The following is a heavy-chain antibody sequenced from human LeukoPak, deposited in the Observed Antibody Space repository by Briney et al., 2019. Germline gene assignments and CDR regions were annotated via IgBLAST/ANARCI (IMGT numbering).Heavy chain of an antibody. V-gene: IGHV3-7*01. Sequence: LPGGSLRLSCAASGFTFSSYWMSWVRQAPGKGLEWVANIKQDGSEKYYVDSVKGRFTISRDNAKNSLYLQMNSLRAEDTAVYYCARDKIVGATHFDYWGQGTLVTVSS. CDR3: ARDKIVGATHFDY. CDR2: IKQDGSEK. D-gene: IGHD1-26*01. CDR1: GFTFSSYW. J-gene: IGHJ4*02.